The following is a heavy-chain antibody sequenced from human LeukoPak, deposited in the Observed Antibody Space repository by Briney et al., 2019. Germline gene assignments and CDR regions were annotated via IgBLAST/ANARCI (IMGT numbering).Heavy chain of an antibody. J-gene: IGHJ5*02. Sequence: SETLSLTCAVSGGSISSGGYSWSWIRQPPGKGLEWIGYIYHSGSTYYNPSLKSRVTISVDRSKNQFSLKLSSVTAADTAVYYCARGQITRTRWFDPWGQGTLVTVSS. CDR3: ARGQITRTRWFDP. D-gene: IGHD3-10*01. V-gene: IGHV4-30-2*01. CDR1: GGSISSGGYS. CDR2: IYHSGST.